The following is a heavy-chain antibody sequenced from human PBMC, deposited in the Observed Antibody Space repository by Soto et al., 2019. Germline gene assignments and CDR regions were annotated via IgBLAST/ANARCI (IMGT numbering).Heavy chain of an antibody. CDR2: IVPIVDTS. CDR1: GGTFSSYV. V-gene: IGHV1-69*12. CDR3: VRVVAIPGYPEN. Sequence: QVQLVQSGAEVRQPASSVKVSCKTSGGTFSSYVISWVRQAPGQGLEWMGGIVPIVDTSTYAQKFQGRVTITADESTSTVYMELSSLRSDDTAVYYCVRVVAIPGYPENWGHGTPVTVSS. D-gene: IGHD5-12*01. J-gene: IGHJ4*01.